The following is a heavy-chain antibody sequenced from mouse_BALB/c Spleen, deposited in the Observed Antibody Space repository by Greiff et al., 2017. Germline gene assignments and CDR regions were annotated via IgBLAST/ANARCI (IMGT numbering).Heavy chain of an antibody. CDR2: ISYSGST. Sequence: EVKLQESGPSLVKPSQTLSLTCSVTGDSITSGYWNWIRKFPGNKLEYMGYISYSGSTYYNPSLKSRISITRDTSKNQYYLQLNSVTTEDTATYYCARNYYDYQAWFAYWGQGTLVTVSA. V-gene: IGHV3-8*02. CDR1: GDSITSGY. J-gene: IGHJ3*01. CDR3: ARNYYDYQAWFAY. D-gene: IGHD2-4*01.